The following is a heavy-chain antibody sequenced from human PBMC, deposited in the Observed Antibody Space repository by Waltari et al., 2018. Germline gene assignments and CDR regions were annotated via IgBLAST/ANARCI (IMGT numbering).Heavy chain of an antibody. D-gene: IGHD2-15*01. Sequence: EVQLLESGGGLVQPGGSLRLSCAASGFTFSSSAMNWVRQAPGKGLGWVSAISGSGGTSYYADSVKGRFTISRDNSKNTLYLQMNSLRADDTAVYYCAKGCSGVTCNSGEWGMDVWGQGTTVTVSS. J-gene: IGHJ6*02. CDR2: ISGSGGTS. CDR3: AKGCSGVTCNSGEWGMDV. V-gene: IGHV3-23*01. CDR1: GFTFSSSA.